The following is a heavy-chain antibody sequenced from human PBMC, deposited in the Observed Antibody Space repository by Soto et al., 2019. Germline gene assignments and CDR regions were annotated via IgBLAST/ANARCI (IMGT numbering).Heavy chain of an antibody. V-gene: IGHV5-51*01. CDR2: IYPGDSDT. J-gene: IGHJ6*02. CDR1: GYSFTSYW. D-gene: IGHD3-10*01. CDR3: ARHSGLGSNRWYYYYGMDV. Sequence: GESLKISCKGSGYSFTSYWIGWVRQMPGKGLEWMGIIYPGDSDTRYSPSFQGQVTISADKSISTAYLQWSSLKASDTAMYYCARHSGLGSNRWYYYYGMDVWGQGTTVTVYS.